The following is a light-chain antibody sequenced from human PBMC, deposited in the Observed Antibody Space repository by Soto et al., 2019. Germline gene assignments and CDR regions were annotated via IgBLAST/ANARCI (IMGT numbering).Light chain of an antibody. CDR3: QVWDSSGHVV. V-gene: IGLV3-21*04. CDR2: YDS. J-gene: IGLJ2*01. Sequence: SYELTQPPSVSVAPGKTARITCGGNNIGSKSVHWYQQRPGQAPVLVTYYDSDRPSGIPERFSGSNSGNTATLTISRVEAGDEADYYCQVWDSSGHVVFGGGTKVTVL. CDR1: NIGSKS.